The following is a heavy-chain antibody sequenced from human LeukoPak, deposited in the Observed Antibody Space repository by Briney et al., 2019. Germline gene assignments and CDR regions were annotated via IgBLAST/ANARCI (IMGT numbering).Heavy chain of an antibody. J-gene: IGHJ6*03. Sequence: SETLSLTCTVSGGSINTYYWSWIRQPPGKGLEWIGYIYYSGSSNYNPSLKSRVTISVDTSKNQFSLKLSSVTAADTAVYYCATDPGSYYMDVWGKGTTVTVSS. V-gene: IGHV4-59*01. CDR1: GGSINTYY. CDR2: IYYSGSS. CDR3: ATDPGSYYMDV. D-gene: IGHD3-10*01.